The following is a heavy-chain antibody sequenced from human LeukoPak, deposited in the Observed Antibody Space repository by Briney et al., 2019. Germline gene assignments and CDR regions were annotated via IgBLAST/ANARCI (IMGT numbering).Heavy chain of an antibody. Sequence: PSETLSLTCTVSGGSISSSSYYWGWIRQPPGKGLEWIVSIYYSGSTYYNPSLKSRVTISVDTSKNQFSLKLSSVTAADTAVYYCARPNYLRPVYAFDIWGQGTMVTVSS. V-gene: IGHV4-39*01. D-gene: IGHD5/OR15-5a*01. CDR3: ARPNYLRPVYAFDI. CDR2: IYYSGST. J-gene: IGHJ3*02. CDR1: GGSISSSSYY.